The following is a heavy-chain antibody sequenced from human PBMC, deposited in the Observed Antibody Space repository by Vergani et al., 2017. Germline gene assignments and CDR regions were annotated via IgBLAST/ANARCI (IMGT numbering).Heavy chain of an antibody. D-gene: IGHD6-13*01. CDR3: ARAPRIAAAGTPHTNYYYYYYMDV. CDR1: RGSISSYY. J-gene: IGHJ6*03. Sequence: QVQLQESGPGLVQPSETLSLTCTVSRGSISSYYWRCIRQPPGTGLEWIGYIYSSGSTPYHPSLKRRVTISVDTAKNQFSLKLSSVTAADTAVYYCARAPRIAAAGTPHTNYYYYYYMDVWGKGTTVTVSS. V-gene: IGHV4-59*01. CDR2: IYSSGST.